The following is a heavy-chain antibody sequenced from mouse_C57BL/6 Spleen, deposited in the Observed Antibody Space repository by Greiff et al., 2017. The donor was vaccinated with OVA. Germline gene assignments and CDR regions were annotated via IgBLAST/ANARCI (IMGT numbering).Heavy chain of an antibody. CDR2: IHPNSGST. CDR3: AREEDYDGGDYIDY. V-gene: IGHV1-64*01. CDR1: GYTFTSYW. Sequence: QVQLQQPGAELVKPGASVKLSCKASGYTFTSYWMHWVKQRPGQGLEWIGMIHPNSGSTNYNEKFKSKATLTVDKSSSTAYMQLSSLTSEDSAVYYCAREEDYDGGDYIDYWGQGTTLTVSS. J-gene: IGHJ2*01. D-gene: IGHD2-4*01.